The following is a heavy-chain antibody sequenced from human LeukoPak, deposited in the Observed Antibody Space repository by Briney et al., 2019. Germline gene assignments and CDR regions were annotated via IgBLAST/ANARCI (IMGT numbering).Heavy chain of an antibody. CDR2: IWYDGSNK. D-gene: IGHD2/OR15-2a*01. CDR3: ARDLVRSMVGAFDI. Sequence: GRSLRLSCAASGFTFSSYGMHWVRQAPGKGLEWAAVIWYDGSNKYYADSVKGRFTISRDNSKNTLYLQMNSLRAEDTAVYYCARDLVRSMVGAFDIWGQGTMVTVSS. J-gene: IGHJ3*02. CDR1: GFTFSSYG. V-gene: IGHV3-33*01.